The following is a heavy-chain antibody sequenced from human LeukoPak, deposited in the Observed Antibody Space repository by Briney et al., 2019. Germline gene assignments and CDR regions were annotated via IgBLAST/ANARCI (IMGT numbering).Heavy chain of an antibody. CDR2: IKQDGSEK. D-gene: IGHD5-24*01. V-gene: IGHV3-7*05. CDR3: ARASNPWLQLT. J-gene: IGHJ5*02. CDR1: GFTFSNYW. Sequence: GGSLRLSCAASGFTFSNYWMIWVRQAPGKGLEWVGNIKQDGSEKRYADSVRGRFTISRDNAQTSLYLQMNSLRAEDTAVYYCARASNPWLQLTWGQGTLITVSS.